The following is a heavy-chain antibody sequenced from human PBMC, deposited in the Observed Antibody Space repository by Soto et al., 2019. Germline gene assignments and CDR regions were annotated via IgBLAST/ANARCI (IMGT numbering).Heavy chain of an antibody. CDR2: ITPDSGDT. J-gene: IGHJ4*02. V-gene: IGHV1-2*02. Sequence: QVQLVQSGAEVKKSGASVKVSCKASGYTFTDYHMHWVRQAPGQGLEWMGWITPDSGDTKYAQKFQGRVTMTRATYISTVYMELTSLTSDDTAVYFCARDRVGFAVVTPAHWGQGTLVSVSS. D-gene: IGHD3-3*01. CDR1: GYTFTDYH. CDR3: ARDRVGFAVVTPAH.